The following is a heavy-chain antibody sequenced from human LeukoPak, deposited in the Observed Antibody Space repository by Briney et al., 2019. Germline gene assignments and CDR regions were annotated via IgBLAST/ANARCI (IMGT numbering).Heavy chain of an antibody. Sequence: PSETLSLTCTVSGGSMNEYYWSWIRQPPGTGLEWIGYMFYSGTTNYNPSLKSRVTMSIDTSKNQFSLKLRFVTAADTARYFCARAAPAAAALLWGQGTLVTVSS. D-gene: IGHD6-13*01. CDR2: MFYSGTT. J-gene: IGHJ4*02. CDR1: GGSMNEYY. CDR3: ARAAPAAAALL. V-gene: IGHV4-59*01.